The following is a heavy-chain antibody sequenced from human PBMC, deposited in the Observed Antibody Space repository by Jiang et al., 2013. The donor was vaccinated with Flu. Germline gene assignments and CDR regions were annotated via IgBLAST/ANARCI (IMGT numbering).Heavy chain of an antibody. CDR3: ARVYAGGSIFGVAQHIRRRGNWFDP. CDR1: GGSFSGYY. V-gene: IGHV4-34*01. J-gene: IGHJ5*02. D-gene: IGHD3-3*01. CDR2: INHSGST. Sequence: LLKPSETLSLTCAVYGGSFSGYYWSWIRQPPGKGLEWIGEINHSGSTNYNPSLKSRVTISVDTSKNQFSLKLSSVTAADTAVYYCARVYAGGSIFGVAQHIRRRGNWFDPWGQGTLVTVSS.